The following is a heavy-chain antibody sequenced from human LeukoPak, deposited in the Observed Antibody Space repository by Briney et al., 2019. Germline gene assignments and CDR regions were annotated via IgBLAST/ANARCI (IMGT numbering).Heavy chain of an antibody. CDR1: GFTVSSHY. CDR3: AKGLVVPAALGLYYYYGMDV. D-gene: IGHD2-2*01. V-gene: IGHV3-53*01. CDR2: IYSGGNT. J-gene: IGHJ6*02. Sequence: GGSLRLSCAASGFTVSSHYMSWVRQAPGKGLEWVSVIYSGGNTYYADSVKGRFTISRDNSKNTLYLQMNSLSTEDTAVYYCAKGLVVPAALGLYYYYGMDVWGQGTTVTVSS.